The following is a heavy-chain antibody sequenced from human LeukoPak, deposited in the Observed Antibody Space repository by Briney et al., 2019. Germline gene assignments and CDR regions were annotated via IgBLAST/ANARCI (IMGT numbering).Heavy chain of an antibody. J-gene: IGHJ4*02. CDR1: GYTFTNYL. D-gene: IGHD6-19*01. CDR2: ITPSVDTT. Sequence: ASVKVSCKASGYTFTNYLLHWVRQAPGQGLEWVGRITPSVDTTNYAQKFRDRVTMTRDTSTSTAYMELSSLRSEDTAVYYCAADQGSGWYVWGQGTLVTVSS. V-gene: IGHV1-46*01. CDR3: AADQGSGWYV.